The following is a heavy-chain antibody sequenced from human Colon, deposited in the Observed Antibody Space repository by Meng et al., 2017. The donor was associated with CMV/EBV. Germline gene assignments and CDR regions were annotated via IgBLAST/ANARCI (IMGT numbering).Heavy chain of an antibody. CDR2: VRYDGGDE. Sequence: GGSLRLSCAPSGFSFSSYTIHWVRQAPGKGLEWLTFVRYDGGDEQYADSVKDRFTIATDKSTSTVYLQMNSLREDDTAVYFCGRDRDWSLDVWGQGTPVTVSS. V-gene: IGHV3-30*02. J-gene: IGHJ4*02. D-gene: IGHD3-9*01. CDR3: GRDRDWSLDV. CDR1: GFSFSSYT.